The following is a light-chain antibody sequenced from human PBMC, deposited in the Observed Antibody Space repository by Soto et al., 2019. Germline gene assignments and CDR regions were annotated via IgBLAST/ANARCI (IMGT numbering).Light chain of an antibody. CDR2: DVS. Sequence: QSALTQPRSVSGSPGQSVTISCTGTSSDVGSYNYVSWYQHHPGQAPKLIINDVSKRPSGVPDRFSGSKSGNTASLTISGLQAEDEAEYFCCSYTGSYSFVFGPGTKVTVL. V-gene: IGLV2-11*01. J-gene: IGLJ1*01. CDR1: SSDVGSYNY. CDR3: CSYTGSYSFV.